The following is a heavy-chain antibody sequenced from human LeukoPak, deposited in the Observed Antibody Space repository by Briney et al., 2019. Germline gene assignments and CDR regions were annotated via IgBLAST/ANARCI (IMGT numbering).Heavy chain of an antibody. J-gene: IGHJ4*02. CDR3: AKDIVAPRGEFDY. CDR2: ISGSGGST. V-gene: IGHV3-23*01. Sequence: GGSLRPSCAASGFTFSSYAMSWVRQAPGKGLEWVSAISGSGGSTYYADSVKGRFTISRDNSKNTLYLQMNSLRAEDTAVYYCAKDIVAPRGEFDYWGQGTLVTVSS. CDR1: GFTFSSYA. D-gene: IGHD5-12*01.